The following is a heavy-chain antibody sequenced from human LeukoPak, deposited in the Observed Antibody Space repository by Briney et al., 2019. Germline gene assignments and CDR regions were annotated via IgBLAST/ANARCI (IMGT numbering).Heavy chain of an antibody. D-gene: IGHD3-22*01. CDR3: ARVDGGYYYGSSGYYLDY. V-gene: IGHV4-31*03. CDR1: GGSISSGGYY. CDR2: IYYSGST. J-gene: IGHJ4*02. Sequence: PSETLSLTCTVSGGSISSGGYYWSWIRQHPGKGLEWIGYIYYSGSTYNNPSLKSRVTISVDTSKNQFSLKLSPVTAADTAVYYCARVDGGYYYGSSGYYLDYWGQGTLVTVSS.